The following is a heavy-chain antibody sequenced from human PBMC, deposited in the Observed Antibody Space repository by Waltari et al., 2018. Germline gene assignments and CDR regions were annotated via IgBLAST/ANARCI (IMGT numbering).Heavy chain of an antibody. Sequence: QVQLQQWGAGLLKPSETLSLTCAVYGGSFSGYYWSWIRQPPGKGLEWIGEVDHSGSTNYSPSLKSRFTISVDTSKNQFSLKVSSVTAADTAMYYCARTGGLYYYYMDVWGKGTTVTISS. V-gene: IGHV4-34*01. J-gene: IGHJ6*03. CDR2: VDHSGST. CDR3: ARTGGLYYYYMDV. D-gene: IGHD7-27*01. CDR1: GGSFSGYY.